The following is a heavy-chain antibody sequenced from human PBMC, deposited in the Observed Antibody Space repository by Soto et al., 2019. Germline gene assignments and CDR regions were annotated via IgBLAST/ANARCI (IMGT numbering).Heavy chain of an antibody. CDR2: LSVYNGNT. CDR3: ATVVGAVPY. V-gene: IGHV1-18*01. CDR1: GCTFTSYP. J-gene: IGHJ4*02. Sequence: SCXTSGCTFTSYPLSCVRQAPGQGLEWMGWLSVYNGNTKYAQNLQGRVTVTTDTSTDTAYMELRSLRYDDTAVYFCATVVGAVPYWGQGTLVTSPQ. D-gene: IGHD1-26*01.